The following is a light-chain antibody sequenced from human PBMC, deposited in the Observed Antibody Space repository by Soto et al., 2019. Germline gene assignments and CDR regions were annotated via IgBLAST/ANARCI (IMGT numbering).Light chain of an antibody. Sequence: AIQMTQSPSSLSASVGDRVTITCRASQGIRNELGWYQQRPGKAPKLLIYAASTLESGVPSRFSASGSGTDFTLTISILRPEDFATYYFLQDYNYPRTFGQGTKVDIK. J-gene: IGKJ1*01. CDR3: LQDYNYPRT. CDR2: AAS. CDR1: QGIRNE. V-gene: IGKV1-6*01.